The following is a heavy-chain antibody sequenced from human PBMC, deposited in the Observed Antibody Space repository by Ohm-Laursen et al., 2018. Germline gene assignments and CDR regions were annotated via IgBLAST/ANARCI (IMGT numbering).Heavy chain of an antibody. CDR1: GFSVSSYD. Sequence: GSLRLSCSASGFSVSSYDMNWVRQAPGKGLECISYISETSSHIYDADSVRGRFTVARDIAKNSLYLQLNSLRVEDTAVYYWARDSSRRAREGGMDVWGQGTTVTASS. J-gene: IGHJ6*02. D-gene: IGHD6-6*01. CDR3: ARDSSRRAREGGMDV. V-gene: IGHV3-21*01. CDR2: ISETSSHI.